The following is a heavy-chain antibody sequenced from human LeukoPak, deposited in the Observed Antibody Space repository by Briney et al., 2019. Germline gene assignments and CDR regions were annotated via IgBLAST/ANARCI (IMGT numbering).Heavy chain of an antibody. CDR3: ARAGANNYGLFDF. D-gene: IGHD5-18*01. Sequence: GGSLRLSCAASGFTLSTYWNRWVRQAPGKGLVWVSRLSPDGSKTTYADSVRGRFTISRDNAKNTLYLQMNDLGTEDTALYFCARAGANNYGLFDFWGQGTPVTVSS. J-gene: IGHJ4*01. CDR2: LSPDGSKT. CDR1: GFTLSTYW. V-gene: IGHV3-74*01.